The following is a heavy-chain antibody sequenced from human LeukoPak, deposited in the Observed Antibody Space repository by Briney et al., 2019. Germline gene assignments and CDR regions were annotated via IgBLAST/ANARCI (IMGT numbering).Heavy chain of an antibody. V-gene: IGHV2-5*02. CDR3: AQWRRNWFDP. J-gene: IGHJ5*02. Sequence: ASGPTLVNPPQTLTLTCTFSGFSLTTRGVGVGWIRQPPGKALEWLALIYWDDDKRYSPSLKSRLIITKDTSKNQVVLTMTNMDPVDTATYYCAQWRRNWFDPWGQGTLVTVSS. CDR1: GFSLTTRGVG. D-gene: IGHD3-3*01. CDR2: IYWDDDK.